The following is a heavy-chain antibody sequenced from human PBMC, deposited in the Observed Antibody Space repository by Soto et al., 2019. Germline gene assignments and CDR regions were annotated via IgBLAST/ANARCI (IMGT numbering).Heavy chain of an antibody. J-gene: IGHJ6*02. Sequence: SETLSLTCAVSGGSISSGGYSWRWIRQPPGKGLEWIGYIYNSGSTYYNPSLKSRVTISVDRSKNQFSLKLSSVTAADTAVYYCARVNGYYNGDYYYYGMDVWGQGTTVTVSS. V-gene: IGHV4-30-2*01. D-gene: IGHD3-9*01. CDR2: IYNSGST. CDR3: ARVNGYYNGDYYYYGMDV. CDR1: GGSISSGGYS.